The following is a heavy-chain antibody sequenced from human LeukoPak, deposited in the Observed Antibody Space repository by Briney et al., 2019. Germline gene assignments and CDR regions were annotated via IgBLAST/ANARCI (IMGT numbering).Heavy chain of an antibody. D-gene: IGHD2-21*01. CDR3: ARATVIGNAPVPGYMDV. J-gene: IGHJ6*03. CDR2: IGTIGDT. Sequence: PGGSLRLSCAASGFTFSTYDMHWVRQVSGKGLEWVSSIGTIGDTFYPGSVKGRFTISRENAKNSLYLQMNGLGAGDTAVYYCARATVIGNAPVPGYMDVWGKGTTVTVSS. CDR1: GFTFSTYD. V-gene: IGHV3-13*01.